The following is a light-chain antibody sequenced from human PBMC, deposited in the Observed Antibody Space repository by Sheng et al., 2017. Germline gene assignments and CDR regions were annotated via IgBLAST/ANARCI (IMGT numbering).Light chain of an antibody. CDR3: CSYAGSYSYV. V-gene: IGLV2-11*01. J-gene: IGLJ1*01. CDR2: MSV. Sequence: QSALTQPRSVSGSPGQSVTISCTGTSSDVGGYNYVSWYQQHPGKAPKLHDLLMSVRTARPGVPSIASLAPSLATPASLDHSLGVQAEDEADYYCCSYAGSYSYVFGTGTKVTRP. CDR1: SSDVGGYNY.